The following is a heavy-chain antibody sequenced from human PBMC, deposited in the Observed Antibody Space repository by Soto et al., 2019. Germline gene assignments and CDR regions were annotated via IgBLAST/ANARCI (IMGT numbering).Heavy chain of an antibody. V-gene: IGHV5-10-1*01. CDR2: IDPSDSYT. J-gene: IGHJ5*02. CDR1: GYNFTAFW. CDR3: ARVDKSWFDA. Sequence: GESLKISCKASGYNFTAFWIHWVRQMPGKGLEWLGKIDPSDSYTNYSPSFEGHVTISTDNSITTAYLQWRSLRASDTALYFCARVDKSWFDAWAEGTLLTVSS.